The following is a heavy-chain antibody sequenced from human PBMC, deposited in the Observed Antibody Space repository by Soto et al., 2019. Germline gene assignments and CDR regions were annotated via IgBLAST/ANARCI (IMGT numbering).Heavy chain of an antibody. D-gene: IGHD6-6*01. Sequence: SETLSLTCTVSGGSISSYYWSWIRQPPGKGLEWIGYIYYSGSTNYNPPLKSRVTISVDTSKNQFSLKLSSVTAADTAVYYCARASIAARPGALFDYWGQGTLVTVSS. V-gene: IGHV4-59*01. CDR3: ARASIAARPGALFDY. CDR2: IYYSGST. CDR1: GGSISSYY. J-gene: IGHJ4*02.